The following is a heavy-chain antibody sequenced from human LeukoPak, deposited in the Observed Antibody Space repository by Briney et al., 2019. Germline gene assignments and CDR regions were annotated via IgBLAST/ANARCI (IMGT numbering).Heavy chain of an antibody. CDR3: ARASMGGRDYHLDS. D-gene: IGHD4/OR15-4a*01. Sequence: GGSLRLSCAASGFTFSTYWMSWVRQAPGKGLEWVANIKTDGSQTYYLDSVKGRFTISRDNAKNFLSLQLGSLRADDTGVYYCARASMGGRDYHLDSWGQGTLVTVSS. V-gene: IGHV3-7*01. CDR1: GFTFSTYW. J-gene: IGHJ4*02. CDR2: IKTDGSQT.